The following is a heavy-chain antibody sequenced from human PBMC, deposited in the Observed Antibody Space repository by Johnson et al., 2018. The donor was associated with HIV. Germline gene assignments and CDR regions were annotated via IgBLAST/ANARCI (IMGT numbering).Heavy chain of an antibody. CDR2: MSYDGSNK. D-gene: IGHD5-24*01. CDR3: AREGRGYNYLGAFDI. CDR1: GVTFSTYA. Sequence: QVHLVESGGGGVQPGRSLRLSCVVSGVTFSTYAMHWVRQAPGKGLEWVAVMSYDGSNKYYADSVKGRFTIYRDNSKNTLSLQMDSLRPEDTAVYYCAREGRGYNYLGAFDIWGQETMVTVSS. V-gene: IGHV3-30-3*01. J-gene: IGHJ3*02.